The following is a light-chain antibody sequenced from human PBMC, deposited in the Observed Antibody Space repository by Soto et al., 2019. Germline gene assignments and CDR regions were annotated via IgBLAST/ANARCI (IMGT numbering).Light chain of an antibody. V-gene: IGLV3-21*02. CDR2: DDS. CDR3: QVYNSPSDVPVV. CDR1: EIGSRS. Sequence: SYVVTQPPSVSVAPGQAASITCGGDEIGSRSVHWYQQKPGQAPVVVIYDDSYRPSGIPDRFSASNSGNTATLTISGVEAGDEADYYCQVYNSPSDVPVVFGGGTKLPVL. J-gene: IGLJ2*01.